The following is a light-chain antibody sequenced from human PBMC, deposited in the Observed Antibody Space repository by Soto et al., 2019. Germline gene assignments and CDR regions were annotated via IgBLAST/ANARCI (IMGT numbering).Light chain of an antibody. J-gene: IGKJ1*01. V-gene: IGKV3-15*01. CDR1: QSVSSN. CDR3: QQYNNWLGT. Sequence: EIVMTQSPATLSVSPGERATLSCRASQSVSSNLAWYQQKPGQAPRLPIYGASTRPTGIPARFSGSGSGTEFTLTISSLQSEDFAVHYCQQYNNWLGTFGQGTKVEIK. CDR2: GAS.